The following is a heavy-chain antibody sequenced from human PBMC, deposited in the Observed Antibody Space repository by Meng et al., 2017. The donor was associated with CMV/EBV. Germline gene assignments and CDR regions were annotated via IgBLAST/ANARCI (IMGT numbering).Heavy chain of an antibody. Sequence: RSFSGYYWSWIRQPPGKGLEWIEEINHSGSTNYNPSLKSRVTISVDTSKNQFSLKLSSVTAADTAVYYCARKRQGFRGDYVWNWFDPWGQGTLVTVSS. J-gene: IGHJ5*02. CDR3: ARKRQGFRGDYVWNWFDP. V-gene: IGHV4-34*01. D-gene: IGHD4-17*01. CDR2: INHSGST. CDR1: RSFSGYY.